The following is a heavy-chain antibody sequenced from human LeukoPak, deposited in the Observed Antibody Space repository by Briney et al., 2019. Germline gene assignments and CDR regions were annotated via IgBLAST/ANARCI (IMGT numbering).Heavy chain of an antibody. V-gene: IGHV3-74*01. J-gene: IGHJ4*02. CDR3: GRGFVLVPAAIPDY. CDR2: INTDGRST. D-gene: IGHD2-2*01. CDR1: GFTFSNYW. Sequence: PGGSLRLSCAASGFTFSNYWMHWVRQAPGKGLVWVSRINTDGRSTTYADSVKGRFTISRDHAKNTMYLQMNSLRAEDTAVYYCGRGFVLVPAAIPDYWGPGTLVTVSS.